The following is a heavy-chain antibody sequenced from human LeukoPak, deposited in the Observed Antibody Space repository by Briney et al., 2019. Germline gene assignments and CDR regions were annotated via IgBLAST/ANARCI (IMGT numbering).Heavy chain of an antibody. CDR1: GGSISSYY. J-gene: IGHJ4*02. V-gene: IGHV4-4*07. CDR3: AREFHCSSTSCQTE. D-gene: IGHD2-2*01. CDR2: IYTSGST. Sequence: SETLSLTCTVSGGSISSYYWSWIRQPAGKGLEWIGRIYTSGSTNYNPSLKSRVTMSVDTSKNQFSLKLSSVTAADTAVYYCAREFHCSSTSCQTEWGQGTLVTVSS.